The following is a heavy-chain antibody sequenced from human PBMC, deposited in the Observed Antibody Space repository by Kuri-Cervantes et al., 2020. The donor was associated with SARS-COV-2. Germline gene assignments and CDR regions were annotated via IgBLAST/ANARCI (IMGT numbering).Heavy chain of an antibody. D-gene: IGHD3-3*01. Sequence: SETLSLTCAVSGGSISRSNRWNWVRQPPGKGLEWIGEIYHSGSTNYNPSLKSRVTISVDTSKNQFSLKLSSVTAADTAVYYCARGESGFYDSGGGYYYYYGMDVWGQGTTVTVSS. CDR1: GGSISRSNR. J-gene: IGHJ6*02. CDR3: ARGESGFYDSGGGYYYYYGMDV. CDR2: IYHSGST. V-gene: IGHV4-4*02.